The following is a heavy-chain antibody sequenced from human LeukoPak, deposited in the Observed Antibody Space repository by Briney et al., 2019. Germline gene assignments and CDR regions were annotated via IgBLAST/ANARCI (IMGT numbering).Heavy chain of an antibody. CDR2: INRYGSA. V-gene: IGHV4-34*01. CDR1: GGSFNTFY. CDR3: ARDSPYSPHDS. J-gene: IGHJ4*02. Sequence: PSKTLSLTCAVYGGSFNTFYWSWIRQPPGKGLEWIGQINRYGSANYNPSLKSRVAISLDTSKNQFSLKVTSVTAADTAVYYCARDSPYSPHDSWGQGTLVTVSS. D-gene: IGHD4-11*01.